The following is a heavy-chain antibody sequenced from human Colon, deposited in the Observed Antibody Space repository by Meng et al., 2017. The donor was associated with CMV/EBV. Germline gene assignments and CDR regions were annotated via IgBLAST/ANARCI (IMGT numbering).Heavy chain of an antibody. Sequence: SGPTLVKPTQTLTLTCTFPGFSLNTRGMRVTWIRQAPGKALEWLARIDWDDDKFYSTSLKTRLTISKDTSKSQMVLTMTNMDPVDTGTYYCARIRAYSNSWDYFDYWGQGTLVTVSS. CDR3: ARIRAYSNSWDYFDY. V-gene: IGHV2-70D*14. CDR1: GFSLNTRGMR. D-gene: IGHD6-6*01. CDR2: IDWDDDK. J-gene: IGHJ4*02.